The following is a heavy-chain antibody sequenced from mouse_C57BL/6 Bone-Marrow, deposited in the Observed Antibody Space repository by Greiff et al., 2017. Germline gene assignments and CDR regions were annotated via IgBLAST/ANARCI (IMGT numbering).Heavy chain of an antibody. D-gene: IGHD2-4*01. V-gene: IGHV5-15*01. J-gene: IGHJ1*03. CDR3: ARHNYDYDVGYVDV. Sequence: EVKVVESGRGLVQPGGSLKLSCAASGFTFSDYGMAWVRQAPRKGPEWVAFISNLAYSIYYADTVTGRFTISRENAKNTLYLEMSSLRSEDTAMYYCARHNYDYDVGYVDVWGTGTTVTVSS. CDR2: ISNLAYSI. CDR1: GFTFSDYG.